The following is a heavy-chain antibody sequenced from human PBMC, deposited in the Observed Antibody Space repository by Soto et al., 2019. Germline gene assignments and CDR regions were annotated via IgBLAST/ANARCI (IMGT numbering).Heavy chain of an antibody. Sequence: GGSLRLSCAAPGFTFSSYAMSWVRQAPGEGLEWVSAISGSGGSTYYADSVKGRFTISRDNSKNTLYLQMNSLRAEDTAVYYCAKGLYGSGSYYEYYFDYWGQGTLVTVSS. J-gene: IGHJ4*02. CDR1: GFTFSSYA. CDR3: AKGLYGSGSYYEYYFDY. D-gene: IGHD3-10*01. CDR2: ISGSGGST. V-gene: IGHV3-23*01.